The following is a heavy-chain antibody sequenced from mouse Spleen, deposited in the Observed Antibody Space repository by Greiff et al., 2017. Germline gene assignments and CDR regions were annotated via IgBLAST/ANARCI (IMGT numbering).Heavy chain of an antibody. CDR2: IDPEDGET. Sequence: EVQLQQSGPELVKPGASVKMSCKASGYTFTSYYMHWVKQRTEQGLEWIGRIDPEDGETKYAPKFQGKATITADTSSNTAYLQLSSLTSEDTAVYYCARGDSFFDYWGQGTTLTVSS. D-gene: IGHD3-3*01. V-gene: IGHV14-2*01. CDR1: GYTFTSYY. J-gene: IGHJ2*01. CDR3: ARGDSFFDY.